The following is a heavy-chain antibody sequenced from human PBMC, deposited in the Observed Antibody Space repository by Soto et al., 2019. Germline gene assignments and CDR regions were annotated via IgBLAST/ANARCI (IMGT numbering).Heavy chain of an antibody. CDR3: ARXWTAGATKDVDWFDP. D-gene: IGHD1-26*01. CDR2: ISAYNGNT. J-gene: IGHJ5*02. CDR1: GYTFTTYG. Sequence: GASVEVSCKASGYTFTTYGISWVRQAPGQGLEWMGWISAYNGNTNYAQKLQGRVTMTTDTSTSTAYMELRSLRSDDTAVYYCARXWTAGATKDVDWFDPWGQGTLVTVSS. V-gene: IGHV1-18*01.